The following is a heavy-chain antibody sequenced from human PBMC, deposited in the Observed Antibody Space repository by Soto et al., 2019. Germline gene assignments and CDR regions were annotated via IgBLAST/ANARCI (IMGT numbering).Heavy chain of an antibody. Sequence: GASVKVSCKASGYTFTGYYMHWVRQAPGQGLEWMGWINPNSGGTNYAQKFQGWVTMTRDTSISTAYMELSRLRSDDTAVYYCPTRGHYYPSTGYYGLDYWGQGTLVTVSS. V-gene: IGHV1-2*04. CDR1: GYTFTGYY. J-gene: IGHJ4*02. CDR2: INPNSGGT. D-gene: IGHD3-22*01. CDR3: PTRGHYYPSTGYYGLDY.